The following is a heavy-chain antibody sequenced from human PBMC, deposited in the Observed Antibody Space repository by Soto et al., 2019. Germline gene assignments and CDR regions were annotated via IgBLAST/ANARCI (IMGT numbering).Heavy chain of an antibody. CDR3: ARDSGYDQGDAFDI. Sequence: QVQLVESGGGVVRPGRSLRLSCAASGFTFSYYGMHWVRQAPGKGLECVAVIWYDGSNEYYADSVKGRFTISRDNSKNTLYLQMNSLRVEDTAVYYCARDSGYDQGDAFDIWGQGTMVTVSS. CDR2: IWYDGSNE. CDR1: GFTFSYYG. D-gene: IGHD5-12*01. V-gene: IGHV3-33*01. J-gene: IGHJ3*02.